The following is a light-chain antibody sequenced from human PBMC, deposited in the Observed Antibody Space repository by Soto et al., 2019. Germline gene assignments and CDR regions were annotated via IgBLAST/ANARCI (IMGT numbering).Light chain of an antibody. CDR2: DAS. J-gene: IGKJ1*01. CDR3: QQYNYWPPWT. CDR1: QSASNN. V-gene: IGKV3-15*01. Sequence: ILMTQSPATLSVSPGERATLSCRASQSASNNLAWYQQKPGQAPRLLIYDASTRATGIPARFSGSGSGTEFTLTISGLQSEDFAVYYCQQYNYWPPWTFDQGTKVEIK.